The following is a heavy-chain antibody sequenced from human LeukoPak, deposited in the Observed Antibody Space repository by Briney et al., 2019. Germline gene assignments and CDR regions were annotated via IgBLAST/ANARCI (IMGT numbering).Heavy chain of an antibody. Sequence: SETLSLTCAVYGGSFSGYYWSWIRQPPGKGLEWIGEINHSGSTNYNPSLKSRVTISVDTSKNQFSLKLSSVTAADTAVYYCARSHRPTYYYDSSGFEHYYYGMDVWGQGTTVTVSS. V-gene: IGHV4-34*01. CDR1: GGSFSGYY. J-gene: IGHJ6*02. CDR3: ARSHRPTYYYDSSGFEHYYYGMDV. D-gene: IGHD3-22*01. CDR2: INHSGST.